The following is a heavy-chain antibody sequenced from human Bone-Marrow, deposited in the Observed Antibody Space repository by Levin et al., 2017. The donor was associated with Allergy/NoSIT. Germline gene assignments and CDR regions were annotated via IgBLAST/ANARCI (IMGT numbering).Heavy chain of an antibody. Sequence: GGSLRLSCAASGFTFSNYAMSWVRQAPGRGLEWVSSISASGDNTYYADSVRGQFTISRDNSKSTLLLQLSSLRAEDTALYYCAKMSVRCSGGRCYSGDLDYWGQGTLVSVSS. CDR2: ISASGDNT. D-gene: IGHD2-15*01. V-gene: IGHV3-23*01. J-gene: IGHJ4*02. CDR1: GFTFSNYA. CDR3: AKMSVRCSGGRCYSGDLDY.